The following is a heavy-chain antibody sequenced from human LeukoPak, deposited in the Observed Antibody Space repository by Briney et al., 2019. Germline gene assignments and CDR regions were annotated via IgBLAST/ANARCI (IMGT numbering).Heavy chain of an antibody. J-gene: IGHJ4*02. CDR2: ITYDGSNK. V-gene: IGHV3-30*18. CDR3: AKDLNSGTQDIDY. D-gene: IGHD1-26*01. CDR1: GFTFSSYG. Sequence: GGSLRLSCAASGFTFSSYGMHWVRQAPGKGLEGVAVITYDGSNKYYADSVKGRFTISRDNSKNTLYLQMNSLRAEDTAVYYCAKDLNSGTQDIDYWGQGTLVTVSS.